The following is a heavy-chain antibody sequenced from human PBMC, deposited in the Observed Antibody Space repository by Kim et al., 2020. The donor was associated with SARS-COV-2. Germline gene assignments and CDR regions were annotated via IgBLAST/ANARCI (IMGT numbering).Heavy chain of an antibody. D-gene: IGHD5-12*01. CDR1: GITFGDYA. J-gene: IGHJ6*03. Sequence: GGSLRLSCTASGITFGDYAMSWVRQAPGKGLEWVGFIRSKAYGGTTEYAASVKGRFTISRDDSKSIAYLQMNSLKTEDTAVYYCTRAHNIGRWAYYYYYMDVWGKGTTVTVSS. CDR3: TRAHNIGRWAYYYYYMDV. V-gene: IGHV3-49*04. CDR2: IRSKAYGGTT.